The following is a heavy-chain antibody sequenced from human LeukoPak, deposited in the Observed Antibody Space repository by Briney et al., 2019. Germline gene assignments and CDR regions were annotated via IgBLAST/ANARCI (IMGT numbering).Heavy chain of an antibody. D-gene: IGHD3-10*01. CDR3: ARSRYGSGSFGY. J-gene: IGHJ4*02. CDR2: INPNSGGT. V-gene: IGHV1-2*02. CDR1: GYTFTGYY. Sequence: ASVKVSCKASGYTFTGYYMHWVRQAPGQGLEWMGWINPNSGGTNYAQKFQGRVTMTRDTSISTAYMELSGLRSDDTAVYYCARSRYGSGSFGYWGQGTLVTVSS.